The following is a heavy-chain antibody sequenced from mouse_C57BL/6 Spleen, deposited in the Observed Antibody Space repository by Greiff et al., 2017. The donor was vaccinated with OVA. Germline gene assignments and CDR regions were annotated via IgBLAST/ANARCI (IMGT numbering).Heavy chain of an antibody. CDR1: GFTFSDYG. J-gene: IGHJ4*01. CDR3: AITGTGYYAMDY. Sequence: EVKLVESGGGLVKPGGSLKLSCAASGFTFSDYGMHWVRQAPEKGLEWVAYISSGSSTIYYADTVKGRFTISRDNAKNTLFLQMTSLRSEDTAMYYCAITGTGYYAMDYWGQGTSVTVSS. D-gene: IGHD4-1*01. V-gene: IGHV5-17*01. CDR2: ISSGSSTI.